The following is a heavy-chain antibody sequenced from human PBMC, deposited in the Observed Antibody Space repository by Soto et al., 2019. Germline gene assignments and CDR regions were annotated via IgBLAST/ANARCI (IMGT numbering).Heavy chain of an antibody. V-gene: IGHV4-28*01. CDR3: ARTSLEGCSSTSCHLVYYFYMDV. D-gene: IGHD2-2*01. J-gene: IGHJ6*03. CDR1: GYSISSSNW. Sequence: QVQLQESGPGLVKPSDTLSLTCAVSGYSISSSNWWGWIQQPPGKGLEWIGYIYYSGSNYYNPSLKSRVTMSVDTSKNQFSLKLSSVTAVDTAVYYCARTSLEGCSSTSCHLVYYFYMDVWGKGTTVTVSS. CDR2: IYYSGSN.